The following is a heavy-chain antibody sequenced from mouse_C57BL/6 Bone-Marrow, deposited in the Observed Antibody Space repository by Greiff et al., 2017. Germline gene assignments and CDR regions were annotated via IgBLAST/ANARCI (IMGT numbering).Heavy chain of an antibody. CDR1: GFNIKNTY. D-gene: IGHD1-1*01. J-gene: IGHJ3*01. CDR2: IDPANGNT. Sequence: EVQLVESVAELVRPGASVKLSCTASGFNIKNTYMHWVKQRPEQGLEWIGRIDPANGNTKYAPKFQGKATITADTSSNTAYLQLSSLTSEDTAIYYCASYYYGSSPAWFAYWGQGTLVTVSA. V-gene: IGHV14-3*01. CDR3: ASYYYGSSPAWFAY.